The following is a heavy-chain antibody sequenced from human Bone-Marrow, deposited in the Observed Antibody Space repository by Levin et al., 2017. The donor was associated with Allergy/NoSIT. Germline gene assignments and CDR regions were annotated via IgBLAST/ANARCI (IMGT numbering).Heavy chain of an antibody. CDR3: ARGPTVTTAYDY. CDR1: GFMFSNSF. V-gene: IGHV3-66*01. CDR2: VYSGGTT. Sequence: GGSLRLSCAASGFMFSNSFMSWVRQAPGKGLEWVSIVYSGGTTHYADSVKGRLTISRDDSKNTMYLQMNSLRAEDTAVYFCARGPTVTTAYDYWGQGTLVTVSS. J-gene: IGHJ4*02. D-gene: IGHD4-17*01.